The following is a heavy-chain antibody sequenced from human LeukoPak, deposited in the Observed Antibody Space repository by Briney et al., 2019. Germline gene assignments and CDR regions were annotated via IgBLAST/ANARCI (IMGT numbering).Heavy chain of an antibody. CDR1: GFTFSSHA. D-gene: IGHD3-22*01. J-gene: IGHJ4*02. CDR3: VKGHDSSGYYLSYSDY. Sequence: PGGSLRLSCSASGFTFSSHAMHWVRQAPGKGLEYVSAISSNGGSTYYADSVKGRFTISRDNSKNTLYLQMSSLRAEDTAVYYCVKGHDSSGYYLSYSDYWGQGALVTVSS. V-gene: IGHV3-64D*06. CDR2: ISSNGGST.